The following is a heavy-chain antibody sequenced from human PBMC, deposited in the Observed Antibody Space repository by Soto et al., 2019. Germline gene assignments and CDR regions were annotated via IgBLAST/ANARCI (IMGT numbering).Heavy chain of an antibody. D-gene: IGHD3-22*01. CDR2: IVVGSGNK. J-gene: IGHJ6*02. CDR3: AAGDSSGFGMDV. V-gene: IGHV1-58*02. Sequence: ASVKVSCKASGFTFTSSAMQWVRQARGQRLEWIGWIVVGSGNKNYAQKFQERVTITRNMSTSTAYLELSSLRSEDTAVYYCAAGDSSGFGMDVWGQGTTVTVSS. CDR1: GFTFTSSA.